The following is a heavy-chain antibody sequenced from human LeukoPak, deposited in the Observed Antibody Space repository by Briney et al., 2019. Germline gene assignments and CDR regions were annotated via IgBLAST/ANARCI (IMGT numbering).Heavy chain of an antibody. Sequence: KPSETLSLTCTVSGGSVSSPDSYWSWLRQPPGKGLEWIGNVYYIGTTSYNSSLKSRVTISVDTSKNHFSLEVTSVTAADTAVYYCARAAYSGSYHSDDWGQGTLVTVSS. CDR3: ARAAYSGSYHSDD. V-gene: IGHV4-61*03. J-gene: IGHJ4*02. D-gene: IGHD1-26*01. CDR1: GGSVSSPDSY. CDR2: VYYIGTT.